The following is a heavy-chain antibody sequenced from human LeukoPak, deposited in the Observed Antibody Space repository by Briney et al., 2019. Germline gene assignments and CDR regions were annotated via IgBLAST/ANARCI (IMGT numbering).Heavy chain of an antibody. CDR1: GFTFGGHS. V-gene: IGHV3-48*02. J-gene: IGHJ4*02. CDR2: INSGSNTI. Sequence: GGSLRLSCGVSGFTFGGHSMNWVRKAPGKGLEWISYINSGSNTIGYADSVKGRFTISRDNAKNSLYLQMNSLRDEDTAVYYCARDLNWAFDYWGQGTLVTVSS. D-gene: IGHD3/OR15-3a*01. CDR3: ARDLNWAFDY.